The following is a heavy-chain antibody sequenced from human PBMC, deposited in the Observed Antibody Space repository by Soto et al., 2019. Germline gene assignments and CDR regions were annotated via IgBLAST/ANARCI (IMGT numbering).Heavy chain of an antibody. D-gene: IGHD2-15*01. Sequence: SETLSLTCTVSGGSISSYYWSWIRQPAGKGLEWIGRIYTSGSTNYNPSLKSRVNMSVDTSKNQFSLKLSSVTAADTAVYYCAREDIVVVVAAKLYYYYGMDVWGQGTTVTVSS. CDR2: IYTSGST. J-gene: IGHJ6*02. V-gene: IGHV4-4*07. CDR1: GGSISSYY. CDR3: AREDIVVVVAAKLYYYYGMDV.